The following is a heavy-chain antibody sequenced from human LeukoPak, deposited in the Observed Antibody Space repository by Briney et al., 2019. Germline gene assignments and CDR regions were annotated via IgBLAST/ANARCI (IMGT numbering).Heavy chain of an antibody. V-gene: IGHV4-34*01. D-gene: IGHD1-14*01. J-gene: IGHJ3*02. CDR1: GGSFSGYS. CDR2: INHSGTT. Sequence: PSETLSLTCAVYGGSFSGYSWSWIRQPPGKGLEWIGEINHSGTTVYSPSLKSRVTISVDTSKNQVSLNVTSVTAADTATYYCARVPPEDRNNNESYDAFDMWGQGTMVTVSS. CDR3: ARVPPEDRNNNESYDAFDM.